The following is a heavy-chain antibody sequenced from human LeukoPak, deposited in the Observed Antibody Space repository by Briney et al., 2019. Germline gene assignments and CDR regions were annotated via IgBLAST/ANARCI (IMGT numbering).Heavy chain of an antibody. V-gene: IGHV1-18*01. CDR3: AATRVVGALFDY. CDR2: ISAYNGNT. D-gene: IGHD1-26*01. J-gene: IGHJ4*02. Sequence: ASVKVSCKASGYTFTSYGISWVRQAPGQGLEWMGWISAYNGNTNYAQKPQGRVTMTTDTSTSTAYMELRSLRSDDTAVYYCAATRVVGALFDYWGQGTLVTVSS. CDR1: GYTFTSYG.